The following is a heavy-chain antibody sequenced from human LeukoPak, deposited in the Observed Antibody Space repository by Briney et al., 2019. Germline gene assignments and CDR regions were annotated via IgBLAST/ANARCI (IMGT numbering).Heavy chain of an antibody. CDR2: IYYSGST. CDR1: GGSISSYY. D-gene: IGHD2-15*01. Sequence: SETLSLTCTVSGGSISSYYWSWIRQPPGKGLEWIGYIYYSGSTNYNASLTNRVTISVDTSKNQFSLKLSSMTAADTAVYYCAREVGYCSGGSCYSYFDYWGQGTLVTVSS. J-gene: IGHJ4*02. CDR3: AREVGYCSGGSCYSYFDY. V-gene: IGHV4-59*01.